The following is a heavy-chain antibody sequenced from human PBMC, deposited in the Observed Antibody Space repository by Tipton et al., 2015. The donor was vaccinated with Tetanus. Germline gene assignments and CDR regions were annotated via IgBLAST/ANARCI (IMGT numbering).Heavy chain of an antibody. CDR2: SWYDGTDK. CDR1: GFIFSSYG. Sequence: SLRLSCAAFGFIFSSYGIHWVRQAPGKGLEWVAVSWYDGTDKYYADSVKGRFTISRDNSKNTLYLQMNSLRAEATAVYYCAREADCSGGSCFSGDFDNWGQGTQVTVSS. J-gene: IGHJ4*02. D-gene: IGHD2-15*01. CDR3: AREADCSGGSCFSGDFDN. V-gene: IGHV3-33*01.